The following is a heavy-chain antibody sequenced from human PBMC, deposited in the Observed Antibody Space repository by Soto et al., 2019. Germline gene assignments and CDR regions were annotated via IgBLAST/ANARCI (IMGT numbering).Heavy chain of an antibody. CDR3: ARDGERSSVFYYGMDV. Sequence: PSETLSLTCTVSGGSISSYYWSWIRQPPGKGLEWIGYIYYSGSTNYNPSLKSRVTISVDTSKNQFSLKLSSVTAADTAVYYCARDGERSSVFYYGMDVWGQGTTVTVSS. V-gene: IGHV4-59*01. CDR1: GGSISSYY. J-gene: IGHJ6*02. CDR2: IYYSGST. D-gene: IGHD6-25*01.